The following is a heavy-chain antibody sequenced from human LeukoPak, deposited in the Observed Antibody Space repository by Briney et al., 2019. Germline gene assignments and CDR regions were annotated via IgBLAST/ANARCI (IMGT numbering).Heavy chain of an antibody. J-gene: IGHJ4*02. CDR3: ARRSGSRGSYSIDY. CDR2: NYPGDSDT. Sequence: GESLKISCKGSGYSFINYWIGWVRQMPGKGLEWMGLNYPGDSDTRYSPSFQGQVTISVDKSIDTTYLQWSSLKASDTAMYYCARRSGSRGSYSIDYWGQGTLVTVSS. V-gene: IGHV5-51*01. D-gene: IGHD2-2*01. CDR1: GYSFINYW.